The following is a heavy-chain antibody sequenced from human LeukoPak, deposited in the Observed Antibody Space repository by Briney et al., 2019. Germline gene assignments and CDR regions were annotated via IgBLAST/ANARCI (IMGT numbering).Heavy chain of an antibody. J-gene: IGHJ6*02. D-gene: IGHD3-10*01. Sequence: SETLSLTCTLSGGAISSISYYCGSVRRPPGEWLEWIGSIYYRGSTYYTPSLKRPVTISIDTSNNHCSLTLSSVTAADTAVYYCARHSRGSESGMDVWGQGTKITVSS. V-gene: IGHV4-39*01. CDR2: IYYRGST. CDR1: GGAISSISYY. CDR3: ARHSRGSESGMDV.